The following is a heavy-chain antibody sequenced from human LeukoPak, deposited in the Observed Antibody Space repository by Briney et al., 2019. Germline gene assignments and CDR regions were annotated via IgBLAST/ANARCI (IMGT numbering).Heavy chain of an antibody. Sequence: GGSLRLSCATSGSPFETNAMSWVRQAPGKGLEWVATIGNTETFYADSVTGRFTISRDNSKNTVNLQMNRLRVEDTAIYYCAKDWIQFNRVFDCFDSWGQGTLVTVSS. CDR3: AKDWIQFNRVFDCFDS. D-gene: IGHD5-18*01. CDR2: IGNTET. V-gene: IGHV3-23*01. J-gene: IGHJ4*02. CDR1: GSPFETNA.